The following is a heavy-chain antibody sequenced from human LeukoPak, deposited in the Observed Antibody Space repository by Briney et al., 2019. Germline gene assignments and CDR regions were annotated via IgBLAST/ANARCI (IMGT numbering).Heavy chain of an antibody. V-gene: IGHV3-23*01. D-gene: IGHD3-10*01. CDR3: AKAVRGVITGFAY. J-gene: IGHJ4*02. CDR2: ISVSAHNPYYA. Sequence: GGSLRLSCAASGFTFSTYAMSWVRQAPGKGLEWVSGISVSAHNPYYAYYADSAKGRFTISRDNSKNTLYLQMNGLRAEDTAVYYCAKAVRGVITGFAYWGQGTLATVSS. CDR1: GFTFSTYA.